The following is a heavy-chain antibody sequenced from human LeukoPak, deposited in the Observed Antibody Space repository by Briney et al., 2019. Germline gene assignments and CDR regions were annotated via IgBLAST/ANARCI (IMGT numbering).Heavy chain of an antibody. V-gene: IGHV1-69*02. D-gene: IGHD4-17*01. CDR3: ARRNYGEFDY. CDR2: IIPILGIA. J-gene: IGHJ4*02. Sequence: SVTVSCKASGGTFTSYTISWVRQAPGQGLEWMGRIIPILGIANYAQKFQGRVTITADKSTSTAYMELSSLRSEDTAVYYCARRNYGEFDYWGQGTVVSVSS. CDR1: GGTFTSYT.